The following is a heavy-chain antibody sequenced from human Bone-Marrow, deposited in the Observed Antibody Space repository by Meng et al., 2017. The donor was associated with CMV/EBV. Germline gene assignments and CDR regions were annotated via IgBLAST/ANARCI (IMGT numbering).Heavy chain of an antibody. CDR1: GVPINSYY. CDR3: ARIPWLYGAMDV. J-gene: IGHJ6*02. V-gene: IGHV4-59*01. Sequence: SETLSLTCTVSGVPINSYYWSWIRQPPGKGLEWIGYVNYNGITNYNPSLKSRVTISVDTSKKQFSLKLTSVTAADTAVYYCARIPWLYGAMDVWGQGTTVTVSS. CDR2: VNYNGIT. D-gene: IGHD5-12*01.